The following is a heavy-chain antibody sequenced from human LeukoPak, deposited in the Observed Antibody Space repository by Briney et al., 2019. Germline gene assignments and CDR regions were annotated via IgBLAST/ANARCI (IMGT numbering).Heavy chain of an antibody. CDR1: GFTFRAYR. Sequence: GGSLRLSCVASGFTFRAYRMTWVRQAPQKGLEWISFISSTGGTKYYADSVKGRFTISRDNAENSLYLQMNSLRAEDTAVYYCARVGLSSGWYGGGWFDPWGQGTLVTVSS. CDR3: ARVGLSSGWYGGGWFDP. V-gene: IGHV3-48*01. CDR2: ISSTGGTK. D-gene: IGHD6-19*01. J-gene: IGHJ5*02.